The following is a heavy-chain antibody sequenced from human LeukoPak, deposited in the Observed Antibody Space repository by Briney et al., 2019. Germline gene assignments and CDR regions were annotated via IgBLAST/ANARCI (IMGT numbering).Heavy chain of an antibody. V-gene: IGHV3-48*04. CDR3: ARDYYASGSYNSWASDI. D-gene: IGHD3-10*01. J-gene: IGHJ3*02. Sequence: GGSLRLSCAASGFTFSSYGMHWVRQAPGKGLEWVSYITSSGTNMYYADSVKGRFTISRDNAKNSLYLQMNSLRAEDTGVYYCARDYYASGSYNSWASDIWGQGTMVTVS. CDR1: GFTFSSYG. CDR2: ITSSGTNM.